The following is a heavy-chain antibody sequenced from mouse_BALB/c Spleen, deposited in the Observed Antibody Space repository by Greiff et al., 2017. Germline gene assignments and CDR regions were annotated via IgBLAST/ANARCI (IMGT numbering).Heavy chain of an antibody. Sequence: VQVVESGPGLVAPSQSLSITCTVSGFSLTSYGVHWVRQPPGKGLEWLGVIWAGGSTNYNSALMSRLSISKDNSKSQVFLKMNSLQTDDTAMYYCARDRFITTAARYFDVWGAGTTVTVSS. D-gene: IGHD1-2*01. CDR1: GFSLTSYG. J-gene: IGHJ1*01. CDR2: IWAGGST. CDR3: ARDRFITTAARYFDV. V-gene: IGHV2-9*02.